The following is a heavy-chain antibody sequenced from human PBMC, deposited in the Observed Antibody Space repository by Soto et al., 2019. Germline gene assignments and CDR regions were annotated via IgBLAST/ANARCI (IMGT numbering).Heavy chain of an antibody. J-gene: IGHJ6*02. CDR1: GGSISSYY. Sequence: QVQLQESGPGLVKPSETLSLTCTVSGGSISSYYWSWIRQPPGKGLEWIGYIYYSGSTNYNPALKSRVTISVDTSKNQFSLKLSSVTAADTAVYYCARDQGEPGYYYHGMDVWGQGTTVTVSS. V-gene: IGHV4-59*01. CDR3: ARDQGEPGYYYHGMDV. D-gene: IGHD2-21*01. CDR2: IYYSGST.